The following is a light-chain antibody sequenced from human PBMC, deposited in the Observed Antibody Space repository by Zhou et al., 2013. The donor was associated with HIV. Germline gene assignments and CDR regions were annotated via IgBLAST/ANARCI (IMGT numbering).Light chain of an antibody. CDR3: MQALQTPYT. CDR1: QSLLHTNGYNY. J-gene: IGKJ2*01. V-gene: IGKV2-28*01. CDR2: LGS. Sequence: DIVMTQSPLSLPVTPEEPASISCRSSQSLLHTNGYNYLDWYLQRPGQSPQLLIYLGSTRAAGVPDRFSGSGSGTDFTLNISRVEAEDVGVYYCMQALQTPYTFGQGTKLEIK.